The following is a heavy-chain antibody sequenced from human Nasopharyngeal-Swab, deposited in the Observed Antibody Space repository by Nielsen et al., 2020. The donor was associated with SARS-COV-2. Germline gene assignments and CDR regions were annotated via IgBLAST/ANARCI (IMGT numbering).Heavy chain of an antibody. D-gene: IGHD2-2*02. CDR2: FDPEDGET. CDR1: GYTLTELS. J-gene: IGHJ5*02. CDR3: ATSAPYCSSTSCYTNWFDP. Sequence: ASVKVSCKVSGYTLTELSMHWVRQAPGKGLGWMGGFDPEDGETIYAQKFQGRVTMTEDTSTDTAYMELSSLRSEDTAVYYCATSAPYCSSTSCYTNWFDPWGQGTLVTVSS. V-gene: IGHV1-24*01.